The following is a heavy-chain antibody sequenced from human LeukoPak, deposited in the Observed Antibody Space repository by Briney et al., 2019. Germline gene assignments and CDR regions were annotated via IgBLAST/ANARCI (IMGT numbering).Heavy chain of an antibody. D-gene: IGHD2-2*01. CDR2: IIPILGIA. Sequence: SVKVSCKASGGTFSSYAISWVRQAPGQGLEWMGRIIPILGIANYAQKFQGRVTMTRNTSISTAYMELSSLRSEDTAVYYCARGTPRFHPSWFDPWGQGTLVTVSS. J-gene: IGHJ5*02. CDR1: GGTFSSYA. CDR3: ARGTPRFHPSWFDP. V-gene: IGHV1-69*04.